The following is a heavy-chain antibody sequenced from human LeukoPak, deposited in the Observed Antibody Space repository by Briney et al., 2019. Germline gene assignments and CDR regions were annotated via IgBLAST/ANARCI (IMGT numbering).Heavy chain of an antibody. CDR3: ARAGDSSGYYPYYYYYYMDV. D-gene: IGHD3-22*01. J-gene: IGHJ6*03. CDR2: IYPGDSDT. CDR1: GYSFTSYW. Sequence: GGSLKISCKGSGYSFTSYWIGWVRQMPGKGLEWMGIIYPGDSDTRYSPSFQGQVTISADKSISTAYLQWSSLKASDTAMYYCARAGDSSGYYPYYYYYYMDVWGKGTTVTVSS. V-gene: IGHV5-51*01.